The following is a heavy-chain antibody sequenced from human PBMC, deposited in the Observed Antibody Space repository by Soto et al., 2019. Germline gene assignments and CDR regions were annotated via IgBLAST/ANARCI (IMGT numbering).Heavy chain of an antibody. D-gene: IGHD3-10*01. CDR1: GFMFSTTD. CDR2: IEGSGTIT. CDR3: VKNSGWFNS. V-gene: IGHV3-23*01. J-gene: IGHJ5*01. Sequence: GGSLRLSCAASGFMFSTTDMSWVRQAPGKWLEWVTTIEGSGTITYYADSVRGRFTISRDNSKNTVYLQMDSLTADDTAVYYCVKNSGWFNSWGQXTPVTVSS.